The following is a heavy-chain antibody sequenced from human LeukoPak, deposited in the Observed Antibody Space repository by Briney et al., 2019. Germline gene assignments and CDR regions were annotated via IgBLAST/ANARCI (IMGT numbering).Heavy chain of an antibody. CDR2: ISSSSSTI. Sequence: GGSLRLSCAASGFTFSSYSMNWVRQAPGKGLEWVSYISSSSSTIYYADSVKGRFTISRDNAKNSLYLQMNSLRDEDTAVYYCARYHCSSTSCYAPSGYWGQGTLVTVSS. CDR1: GFTFSSYS. D-gene: IGHD2-2*01. CDR3: ARYHCSSTSCYAPSGY. J-gene: IGHJ4*02. V-gene: IGHV3-48*02.